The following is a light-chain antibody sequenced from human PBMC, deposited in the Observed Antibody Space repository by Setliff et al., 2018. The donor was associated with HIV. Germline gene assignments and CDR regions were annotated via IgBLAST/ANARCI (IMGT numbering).Light chain of an antibody. CDR1: SSDICRYNY. CDR3: CSYARGSTYV. Sequence: LTQPASVSGSPGQSIAISCTGTSSDICRYNYVSWYQQYPGRGPTLVIFDVSERPSGVSNRFSGSKSGNTASLIISGLQPDDEADYYCCSYARGSTYVFGSGTKVTV. V-gene: IGLV2-14*03. CDR2: DVS. J-gene: IGLJ1*01.